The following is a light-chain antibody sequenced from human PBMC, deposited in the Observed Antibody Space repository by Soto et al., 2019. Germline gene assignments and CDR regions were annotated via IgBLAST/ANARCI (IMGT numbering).Light chain of an antibody. CDR2: GAS. V-gene: IGKV1-5*01. J-gene: IGKJ2*01. Sequence: DTQMTQSPSTLSASVGDTVTITCRARQNINNWLAWYQQKPEKVPKLLIYGASTLEDGVPSRFSGSRSGTEITLTITSLQPDDDETYYCQRYDGYFGRGTNLEIK. CDR3: QRYDGY. CDR1: QNINNW.